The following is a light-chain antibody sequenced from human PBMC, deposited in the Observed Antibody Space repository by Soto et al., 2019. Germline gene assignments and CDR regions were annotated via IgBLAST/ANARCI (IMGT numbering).Light chain of an antibody. CDR3: CSYAGSYV. Sequence: QSVLTQPRSVSGSPGQSVTISCTGNTSDVGGYNYVSWYQQHPGKAPKLMIYDVSKRPSGVPDRFSGSKSGNTASLPISGLQAEDEADYYCCSYAGSYVFGTGTKVTVL. J-gene: IGLJ1*01. V-gene: IGLV2-11*01. CDR2: DVS. CDR1: TSDVGGYNY.